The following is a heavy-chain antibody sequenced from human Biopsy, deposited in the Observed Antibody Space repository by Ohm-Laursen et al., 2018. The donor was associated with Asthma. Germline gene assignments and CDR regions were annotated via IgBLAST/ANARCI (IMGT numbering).Heavy chain of an antibody. CDR2: ISYDGSSI. CDR3: SRDGVAGKRIED. Sequence: SLRLSCAASRFTYEMHCVRQAPGKGLEGVAVISYDGSSIYYADSVKGRFTISRDNSNNTLSLQMIRLTAEDTAVYYCSRDGVAGKRIEDWGQGTLVTVSS. J-gene: IGHJ4*02. D-gene: IGHD6-19*01. V-gene: IGHV3-30-3*01. CDR1: RFTYE.